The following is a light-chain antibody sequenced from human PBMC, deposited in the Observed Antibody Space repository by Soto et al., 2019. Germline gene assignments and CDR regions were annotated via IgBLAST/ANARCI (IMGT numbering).Light chain of an antibody. Sequence: QSALTQPRSVSGSPGQSVTISCTGTSSDVGRFEYVSWYQQHPGEAPKVVVYDITKRPSGVPDRFSGSKSGNTASLTISGLQAEGEADYYCAAWDETLIDVFGTGTKVTVL. CDR1: SSDVGRFEY. J-gene: IGLJ1*01. CDR3: AAWDETLIDV. V-gene: IGLV2-11*01. CDR2: DIT.